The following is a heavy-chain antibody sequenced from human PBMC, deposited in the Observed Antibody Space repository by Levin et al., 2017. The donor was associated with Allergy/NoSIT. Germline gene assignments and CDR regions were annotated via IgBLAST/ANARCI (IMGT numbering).Heavy chain of an antibody. CDR3: ARASVAYYYYYGMDV. V-gene: IGHV3-48*03. D-gene: IGHD2-21*01. CDR1: GFTFSSYE. CDR2: ISSSGSTI. J-gene: IGHJ6*02. Sequence: GGSLRLSCAASGFTFSSYEMNWVRQAPGKGLEWVSYISSSGSTIYYADSVKGRFTISRDNAKNSLYLQMNSLRAEDTAVYYCARASVAYYYYYGMDVWGQGTTVTVSS.